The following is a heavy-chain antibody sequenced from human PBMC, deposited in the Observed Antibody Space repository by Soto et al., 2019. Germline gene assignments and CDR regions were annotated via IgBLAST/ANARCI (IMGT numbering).Heavy chain of an antibody. J-gene: IGHJ6*02. CDR3: ARRTLIYYYGMDV. CDR1: GGSFSGYY. CDR2: INHSGST. D-gene: IGHD2-8*01. Sequence: SETLSLTCAVYGGSFSGYYWSWIRQPPGKGLEWIGEINHSGSTNYNPSLKSRVTISVDTSKNQFSLKLSSVTAADTAVYYCARRTLIYYYGMDVWGQGTTVTVYS. V-gene: IGHV4-34*01.